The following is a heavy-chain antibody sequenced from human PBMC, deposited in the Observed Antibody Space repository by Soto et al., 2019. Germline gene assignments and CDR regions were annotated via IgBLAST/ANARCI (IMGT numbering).Heavy chain of an antibody. D-gene: IGHD2-15*01. CDR1: GFTFSSYG. CDR3: ARGGDIVVVVAENWFDP. V-gene: IGHV3-33*01. CDR2: IWYDGSNK. J-gene: IGHJ5*02. Sequence: QVQLVESGGGVVQPGRSLRLSCAASGFTFSSYGMHWVRQAPGKGLEWVAVIWYDGSNKYYADSVKGRFTISRDNSKNTLNLQMNSLRAEDTAVYYCARGGDIVVVVAENWFDPWGQGTLVTVSS.